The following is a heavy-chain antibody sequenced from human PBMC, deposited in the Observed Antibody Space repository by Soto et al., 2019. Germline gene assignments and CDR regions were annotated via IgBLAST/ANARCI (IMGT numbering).Heavy chain of an antibody. J-gene: IGHJ3*02. V-gene: IGHV1-69*06. CDR1: GGTFN. CDR3: ARGSGADAFDI. D-gene: IGHD7-27*01. CDR2: IIPVIDTA. Sequence: SVKVSCKVSGGTFNIRWVRQAPGQGLEWMGGIIPVIDTANYARKFQGRVVISADRATNIVYMEMMSLTLEDTAVYYCARGSGADAFDIWGQGTMVTVSS.